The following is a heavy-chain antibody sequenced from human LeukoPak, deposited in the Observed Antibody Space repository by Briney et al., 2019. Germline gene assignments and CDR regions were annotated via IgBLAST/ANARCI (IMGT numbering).Heavy chain of an antibody. J-gene: IGHJ5*02. V-gene: IGHV2-5*01. CDR1: GESIRSSNW. CDR3: GHRDTTKIVTVEHH. D-gene: IGHD3-22*01. Sequence: TLSLTCTVSGESIRSSNWWSWVRQPPGKALEWLSLIYWNDEKHYSPSLKSRLTITKDTYRNQVVLIMTNMDPVDTATYYCGHRDTTKIVTVEHHWGPGTLVTVSS. CDR2: IYWNDEK.